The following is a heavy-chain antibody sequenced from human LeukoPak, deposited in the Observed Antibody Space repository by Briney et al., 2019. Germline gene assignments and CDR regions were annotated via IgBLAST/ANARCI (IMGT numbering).Heavy chain of an antibody. Sequence: GASVKVSCKASGYPFTGYYMHWLRQAPGQGLERMGRINPNSGGTNYAQKFQGRVTMTRDTSISTAYMELSRLRSDDTAVYYCASLAYYDSSGYYFYWGQGTLVTVSS. CDR3: ASLAYYDSSGYYFY. D-gene: IGHD3-22*01. CDR2: INPNSGGT. J-gene: IGHJ4*02. CDR1: GYPFTGYY. V-gene: IGHV1-2*06.